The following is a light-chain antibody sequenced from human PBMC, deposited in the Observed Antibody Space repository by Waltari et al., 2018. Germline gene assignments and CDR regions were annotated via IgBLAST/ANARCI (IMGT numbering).Light chain of an antibody. J-gene: IGKJ3*01. Sequence: SSRASQGVSSGYLACYPQKPGQAPGLLSYCAASRATGIPDRFSGSGSGTDFTLTISRLEPEDFAVYYCQQYGSSPFTFGPGTKVDIK. CDR3: QQYGSSPFT. CDR2: CAA. V-gene: IGKV3-20*01. CDR1: QGVSSGY.